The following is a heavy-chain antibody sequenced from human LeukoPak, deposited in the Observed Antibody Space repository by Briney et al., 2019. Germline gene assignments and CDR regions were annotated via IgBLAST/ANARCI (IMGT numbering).Heavy chain of an antibody. D-gene: IGHD3-3*01. Sequence: SETLSLTCAAYGGSFSGYYWSWIRQPPGKGLEWIGEINHSGSTNYNPSLKSRVTISVDTSKNQFSLKLSSVTAADTAVYYCARPLRFLEWLLPDAFDIWGQGTMVTVSS. CDR2: INHSGST. CDR3: ARPLRFLEWLLPDAFDI. J-gene: IGHJ3*02. CDR1: GGSFSGYY. V-gene: IGHV4-34*01.